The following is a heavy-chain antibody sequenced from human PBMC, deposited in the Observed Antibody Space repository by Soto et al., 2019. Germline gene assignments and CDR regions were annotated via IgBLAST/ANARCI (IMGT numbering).Heavy chain of an antibody. J-gene: IGHJ3*02. D-gene: IGHD6-19*01. V-gene: IGHV1-8*01. Sequence: QVQLVQSGAEVKKPGASVKVSCKASGYTFTSYDSNWVRQATGQGLEWMGWMNPNSGKTGYAQKFQGRVTMTKNTSISTAYMELSRMRSEDTAVYYCARGKSVAGDIWGQGTMVTVSS. CDR3: ARGKSVAGDI. CDR1: GYTFTSYD. CDR2: MNPNSGKT.